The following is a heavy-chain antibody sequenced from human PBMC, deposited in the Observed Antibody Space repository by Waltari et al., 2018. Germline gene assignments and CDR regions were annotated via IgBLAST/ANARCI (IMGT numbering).Heavy chain of an antibody. CDR3: TRDLYGSGGDWFDP. V-gene: IGHV3-21*03. D-gene: IGHD3-10*01. J-gene: IGHJ5*02. CDR2: IGGTHSNI. Sequence: EVRLAESGGGLVKPGGSLRLSCTASGFDFSDYDMNWVRLAPGTGLEWVSSIGGTHSNIFYAYSVKGRFTVSRDNAKNSLYLQMDNLRAEDSGLYFCTRDLYGSGGDWFDPWGQGTLVTVSS. CDR1: GFDFSDYD.